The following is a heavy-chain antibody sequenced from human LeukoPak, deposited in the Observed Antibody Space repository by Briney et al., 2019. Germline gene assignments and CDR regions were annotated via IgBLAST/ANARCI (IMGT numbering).Heavy chain of an antibody. D-gene: IGHD4/OR15-4a*01. CDR1: GFTFSSYS. Sequence: GGSLRLSCAASGFTFSSYSMNWVRQAPGKGLEWVSSISSSSSYIYYADSVKGRFTISRDNAKNSLHLQMNSLRAEDTAVHYCARAGANFKTSPFDYWGQGTLVTVSS. CDR2: ISSSSSYI. CDR3: ARAGANFKTSPFDY. J-gene: IGHJ4*02. V-gene: IGHV3-21*01.